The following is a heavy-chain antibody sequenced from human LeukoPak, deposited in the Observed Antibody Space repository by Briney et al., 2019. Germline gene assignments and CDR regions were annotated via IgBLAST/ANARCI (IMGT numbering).Heavy chain of an antibody. D-gene: IGHD6-13*01. J-gene: IGHJ4*02. Sequence: GGSLRLSCAASGFTFSDYYMSWVRQAPGKGLEWVSVIYSGGSTYYADSVKGRFTISRDNSKNTLYLQMNSLRAEDTAVYYCARDASSSGDYWAREPWSPSPQ. CDR1: GFTFSDYY. CDR2: IYSGGST. CDR3: ARDASSSGDY. V-gene: IGHV3-53*01.